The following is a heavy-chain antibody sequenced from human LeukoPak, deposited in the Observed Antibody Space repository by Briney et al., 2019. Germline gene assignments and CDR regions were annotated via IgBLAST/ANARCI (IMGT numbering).Heavy chain of an antibody. J-gene: IGHJ4*02. CDR1: GCSFTNTNY. V-gene: IGHV4-4*02. CDR3: AREGGPYRHLDY. Sequence: AETLCLTCGASGCSFTNTNYWTWLRHPPGKGLECSGEVNRQGSTNYKPSVMGRVAIAVDTSENTISLQLNTVSAADTAVYYCAREGGPYRHLDYSGQGALVTVSS. CDR2: VNRQGST.